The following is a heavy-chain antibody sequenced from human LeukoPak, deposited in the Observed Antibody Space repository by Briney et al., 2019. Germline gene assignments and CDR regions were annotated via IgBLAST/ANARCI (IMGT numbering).Heavy chain of an antibody. CDR2: IKPDGSST. Sequence: TGGSLRLSCAASGFTFSSYWMYWVRQAPWKGLVWVLRIKPDGSSTTYADSVKGRFTISRDNAKNTLYLQMNSLRSEDTAVYYCTTLYGGSLDYWGRGTLVTVSS. V-gene: IGHV3-74*01. J-gene: IGHJ4*02. CDR3: TTLYGGSLDY. D-gene: IGHD5-12*01. CDR1: GFTFSSYW.